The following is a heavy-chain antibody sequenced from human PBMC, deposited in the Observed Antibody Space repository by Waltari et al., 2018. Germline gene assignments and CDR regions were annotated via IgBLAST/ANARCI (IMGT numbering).Heavy chain of an antibody. J-gene: IGHJ3*02. D-gene: IGHD3-10*01. V-gene: IGHV4-39*01. CDR1: GGSISSSSYY. CDR3: ARHHLNYYGSESYYKRCAFDI. Sequence: QLQLQESGPGLVKPSETLSLTCTVSGGSISSSSYYWGWIRQPPGKGLEWIGSIYYSGSPYYNPSLKSRVTISVDTAKNQFSLKLSSVTAADTAVYYCARHHLNYYGSESYYKRCAFDIWGQGTMVTVSS. CDR2: IYYSGSP.